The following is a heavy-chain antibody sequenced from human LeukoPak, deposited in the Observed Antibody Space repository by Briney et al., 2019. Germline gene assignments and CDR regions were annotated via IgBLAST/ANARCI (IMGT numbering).Heavy chain of an antibody. J-gene: IGHJ3*02. CDR3: ARAPPVTIVRGVEVGAFHI. CDR1: GFTFSSYG. Sequence: PGGSLRLSCAASGFTFSSYGMHRVRQARGKGLEWVAFIRYDGSNKYYVDSVKGRFTISRDNSKNTLYLQMNSLRAEDTAVYYCARAPPVTIVRGVEVGAFHIWGQGTMVTDSS. D-gene: IGHD3-10*01. V-gene: IGHV3-30*02. CDR2: IRYDGSNK.